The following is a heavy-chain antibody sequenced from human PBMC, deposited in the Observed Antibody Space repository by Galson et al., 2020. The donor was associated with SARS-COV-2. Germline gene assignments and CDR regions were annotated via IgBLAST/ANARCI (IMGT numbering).Heavy chain of an antibody. CDR2: IYHSGST. Sequence: SETLSLTCAVSGGSISSGGYSWSWIRQPPGKGLEWIGYIYHSGSTYYNPSLKSRVTISVDRSKNQFSLKLSSVTAADTAVYYCARDGYCRSNSCTSLDAFDIWGQGTMVTGSS. CDR1: GGSISSGGYS. V-gene: IGHV4-30-2*01. J-gene: IGHJ3*02. D-gene: IGHD2-2*03. CDR3: ARDGYCRSNSCTSLDAFDI.